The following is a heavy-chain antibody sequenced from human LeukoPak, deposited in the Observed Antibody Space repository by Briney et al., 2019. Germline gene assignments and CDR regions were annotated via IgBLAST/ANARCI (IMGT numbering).Heavy chain of an antibody. CDR1: GFTFSDYY. V-gene: IGHV3-11*01. Sequence: GGSLRLSCAASGFTFSDYYMSWIRQAPGKGLEWVSYISSRGSTIYYADSVKGRFTISRDNAKNSLYLQMNSLRAEDTAVYYCARDGPPSFGMAFDIWGQGTMVTVSS. CDR2: ISSRGSTI. J-gene: IGHJ3*02. D-gene: IGHD3-16*01. CDR3: ARDGPPSFGMAFDI.